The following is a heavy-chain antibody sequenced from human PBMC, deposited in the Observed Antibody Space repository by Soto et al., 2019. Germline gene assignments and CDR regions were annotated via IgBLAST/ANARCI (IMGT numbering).Heavy chain of an antibody. CDR1: GFYISNYY. CDR3: ASEGTAMKLHY. Sequence: PSGSLSITCTVPGFYISNYYWTWIRQPAGKGLEWIGRIFPSGSTNYNPSLRGRVTMSVDTSKNLFSLKLSSVTAADTALYYCASEGTAMKLHYWGQGTLVTVSS. J-gene: IGHJ4*02. V-gene: IGHV4-4*07. CDR2: IFPSGST. D-gene: IGHD5-18*01.